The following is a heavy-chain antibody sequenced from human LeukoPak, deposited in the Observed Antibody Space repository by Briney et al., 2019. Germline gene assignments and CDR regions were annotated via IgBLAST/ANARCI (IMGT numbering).Heavy chain of an antibody. CDR2: ITNNGVST. J-gene: IGHJ4*02. CDR1: GFTFSNYA. Sequence: GGSLRLSCAASGFTFSNYALAWVRQAPGKGLEYVSVITNNGVSTYYADSVKGRFTISSDNSKSTLYLQMSSLRAEDTAMYYCAMNWNCDYWGQGTLVTVSS. CDR3: AMNWNCDY. V-gene: IGHV3-64D*09. D-gene: IGHD1-1*01.